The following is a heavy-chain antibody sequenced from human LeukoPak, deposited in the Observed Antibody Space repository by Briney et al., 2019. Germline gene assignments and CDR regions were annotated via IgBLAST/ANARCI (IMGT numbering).Heavy chain of an antibody. Sequence: PSQTLSLTCSVSGGSISSGSYYWSWIRQPAGKVLEWIGRIYTSGSTNYNPSLKSRVTISVDTSKNQFSLKLSSVTAADTAVYYCARVNRGGYNGEAFDYWGQGTLVTVSS. D-gene: IGHD5-24*01. CDR3: ARVNRGGYNGEAFDY. CDR2: IYTSGST. V-gene: IGHV4-61*02. J-gene: IGHJ4*02. CDR1: GGSISSGSYY.